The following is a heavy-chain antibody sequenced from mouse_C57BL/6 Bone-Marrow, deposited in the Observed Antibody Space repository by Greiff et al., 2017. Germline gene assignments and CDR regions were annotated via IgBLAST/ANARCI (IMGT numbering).Heavy chain of an antibody. D-gene: IGHD1-1*01. CDR3: ARAHYDCGSRAMDY. V-gene: IGHV5-4*03. Sequence: EVKLVESGGGLVKPGGSLKLSCAASGFTFSSYAMSWVRQTPEKRLEWVATISDGGSYTYYPDNVKGRFTISRDNATNNLYLQMSHLKSEDTAMYYSARAHYDCGSRAMDYWGQGTSVTVSS. CDR2: ISDGGSYT. J-gene: IGHJ4*01. CDR1: GFTFSSYA.